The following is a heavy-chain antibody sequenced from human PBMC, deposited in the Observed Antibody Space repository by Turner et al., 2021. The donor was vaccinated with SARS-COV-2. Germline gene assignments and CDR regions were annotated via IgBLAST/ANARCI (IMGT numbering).Heavy chain of an antibody. CDR2: ISSSTIYT. D-gene: IGHD2-21*01. CDR1: GFTFSDYF. J-gene: IGHJ6*02. Sequence: QVQLVESGGGLVKPGGPLRLPCAASGFTFSDYFMGWLRQSPGKGLEWVSYISSSTIYTNYADYVKGRVTISRDNAKNSLYLQMNSLRAEDTAVYYCARPKFPHYYYGMDVWGQGTTVTVSS. CDR3: ARPKFPHYYYGMDV. V-gene: IGHV3-11*06.